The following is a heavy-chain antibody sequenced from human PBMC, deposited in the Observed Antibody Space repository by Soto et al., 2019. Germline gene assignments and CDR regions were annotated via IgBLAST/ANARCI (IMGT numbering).Heavy chain of an antibody. CDR3: AKDFSRLDGGIVVVPAAMSFDY. V-gene: IGHV3-23*01. Sequence: PGGSLRLSCAASGFTFSSYAMSWVRQAPGKGLEWVSAISGSGGSTYYADSVKGRFTISRDNSKNTLYLQMNSLRAEDTAVYYCAKDFSRLDGGIVVVPAAMSFDYWGQGT. J-gene: IGHJ4*02. CDR1: GFTFSSYA. CDR2: ISGSGGST. D-gene: IGHD2-2*01.